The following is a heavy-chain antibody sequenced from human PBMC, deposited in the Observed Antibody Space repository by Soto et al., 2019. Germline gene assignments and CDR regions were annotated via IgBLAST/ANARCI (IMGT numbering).Heavy chain of an antibody. J-gene: IGHJ4*02. CDR2: INPNSGGT. V-gene: IGHV1-2*02. CDR3: ARVHYDSVPADY. D-gene: IGHD3-22*01. CDR1: GYTFTAYY. Sequence: ASVKVSCKASGYTFTAYYMHWVRQAPGQGLEWMGWINPNSGGTNYAQKFQGRVTMTRDTPISTAYMELSRLRSDDTAVYYCARVHYDSVPADYWGQGTQVTVSS.